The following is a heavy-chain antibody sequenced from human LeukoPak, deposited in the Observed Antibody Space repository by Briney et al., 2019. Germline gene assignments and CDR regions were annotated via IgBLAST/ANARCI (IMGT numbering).Heavy chain of an antibody. CDR1: GFTFSSYG. CDR2: ISYDGSNK. Sequence: GGSLRLSCAASGFTFSSYGMHWVRQAPGKGLEWVAVISYDGSNKYYADSVKGRFTISRDNSKNTLYLQMNSLRAEDTAVYYCAKDCGSYYGGFDYWGQGTLVTVSS. D-gene: IGHD1-26*01. J-gene: IGHJ4*02. CDR3: AKDCGSYYGGFDY. V-gene: IGHV3-30*18.